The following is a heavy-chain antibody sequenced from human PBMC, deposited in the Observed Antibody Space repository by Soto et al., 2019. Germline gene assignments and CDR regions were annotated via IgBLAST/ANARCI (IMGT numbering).Heavy chain of an antibody. J-gene: IGHJ4*02. CDR3: AAEYGANSA. D-gene: IGHD4-17*01. CDR2: IIPILGIA. CDR1: GGTFSSHT. Sequence: QVQLVQSGAEVKKPGSSVKVSCKASGGTFSSHTINWVRQAPGQGLEWVGRIIPILGIAKNAQKFQGRVTITADKSTSTAYMELSSLRSEDTAVYYCAAEYGANSAWGQGTLVTVSS. V-gene: IGHV1-69*02.